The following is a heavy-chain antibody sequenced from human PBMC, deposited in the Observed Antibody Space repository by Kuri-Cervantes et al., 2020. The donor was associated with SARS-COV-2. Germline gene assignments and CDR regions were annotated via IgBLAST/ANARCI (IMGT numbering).Heavy chain of an antibody. Sequence: GGSLRLSCKGSGYSITRSWIGWVRQMPGKGLEWMGIIFPRDSDTRYSPSFQGQVTISADKSNNTAYLQWSSLKASDTAIYYCVRRGGSNTWNPFDVWGQGTMVTVSS. CDR3: VRRGGSNTWNPFDV. V-gene: IGHV5-51*01. CDR2: IFPRDSDT. D-gene: IGHD1-1*01. CDR1: GYSITRSW. J-gene: IGHJ3*01.